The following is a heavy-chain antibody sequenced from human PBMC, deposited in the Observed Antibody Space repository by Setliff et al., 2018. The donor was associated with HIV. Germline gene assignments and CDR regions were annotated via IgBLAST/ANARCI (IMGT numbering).Heavy chain of an antibody. Sequence: PSETLSLTCAVYGGSFPAYYWNWIRQPPGKGLEWIGEINYEGDTTYNPSLKSRVNMFIDTSKKQFSLKVASVTAADTAVYYCVRQHCDYAFDPWGQGTLVTVSS. CDR3: VRQHCDYAFDP. CDR2: INYEGDT. D-gene: IGHD4-17*01. J-gene: IGHJ5*02. V-gene: IGHV4-34*01. CDR1: GGSFPAYY.